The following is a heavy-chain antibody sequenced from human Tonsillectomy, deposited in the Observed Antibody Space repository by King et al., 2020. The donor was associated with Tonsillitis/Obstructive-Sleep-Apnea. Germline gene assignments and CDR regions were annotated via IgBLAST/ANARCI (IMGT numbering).Heavy chain of an antibody. CDR2: SRPYNGDT. V-gene: IGHV1-18*01. J-gene: IGHJ1*01. CDR3: AGDYYDSSGYYHGYFQH. Sequence: QLVQSGAEVKKPGASVKVSCKASGYTFTSYDITWVRQAPGQGLEWMGWSRPYNGDTNYAQKFQGRVTMTSDTSTSTAYMELRSLRSDDTAVYYCAGDYYDSSGYYHGYFQHWGQGTLVTVSS. D-gene: IGHD3-22*01. CDR1: GYTFTSYD.